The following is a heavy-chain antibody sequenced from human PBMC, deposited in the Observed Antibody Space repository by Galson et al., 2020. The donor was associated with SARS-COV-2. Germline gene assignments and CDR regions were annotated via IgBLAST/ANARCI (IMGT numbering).Heavy chain of an antibody. Sequence: TGGSLRLSCAASGFTFNNYALHWVRQAPGKGLEWVAVVSYDGSNKHYADSVRGRFTISRDSFKNTLYLQMNSLRAEDTAVYYCARGDVVVPAKYYYYYYYGTDVWGQGTTVTVSS. J-gene: IGHJ6*02. CDR2: VSYDGSNK. CDR1: GFTFNNYA. D-gene: IGHD2-2*01. CDR3: ARGDVVVPAKYYYYYYYGTDV. V-gene: IGHV3-30-3*01.